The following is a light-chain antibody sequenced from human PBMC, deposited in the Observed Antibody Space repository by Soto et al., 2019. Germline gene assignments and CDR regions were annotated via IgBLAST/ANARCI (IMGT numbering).Light chain of an antibody. Sequence: EIVLTQSPGTLSLSPGERASLSCRASQNVDSTYLAWYQQKPGQTPRLLIYATSNRAPGIPDRFTGSGSGTDFTLTFSRLEPEDFSVYYCQQCAGLPYTFGQGTKLEIK. CDR1: QNVDSTY. V-gene: IGKV3-20*01. CDR3: QQCAGLPYT. J-gene: IGKJ2*01. CDR2: ATS.